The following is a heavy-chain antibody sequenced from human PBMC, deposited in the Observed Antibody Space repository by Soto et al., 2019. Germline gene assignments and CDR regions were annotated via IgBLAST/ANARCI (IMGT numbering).Heavy chain of an antibody. J-gene: IGHJ6*02. D-gene: IGHD1-1*01. Sequence: QVQLVQSGAEVKKPGSSVKVSCKASGGTFSSYAISWVRQAPRQGLEWMGGIIPIFGTANYAQKFQGSVTIPADKSTSTAYMELSRLRSEDTAVYYGARNKDWTESLYGMDVWGRGTTVTVCS. V-gene: IGHV1-69*06. CDR2: IIPIFGTA. CDR3: ARNKDWTESLYGMDV. CDR1: GGTFSSYA.